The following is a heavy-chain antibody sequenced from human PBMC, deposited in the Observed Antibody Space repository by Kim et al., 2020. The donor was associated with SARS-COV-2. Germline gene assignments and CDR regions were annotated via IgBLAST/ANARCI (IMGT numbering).Heavy chain of an antibody. CDR1: GFTFSSYA. CDR2: ISGSGGST. J-gene: IGHJ4*02. V-gene: IGHV3-23*01. Sequence: GGSLRLSCAASGFTFSSYAMSWVRQAPGKGLEWVSAISGSGGSTYYADSVKGLFTISRDNSKNTLYLQMNSLRAEDTAVYYCAKDRTGTFSPNFDYWGQGTLVTVSS. CDR3: AKDRTGTFSPNFDY. D-gene: IGHD3-9*01.